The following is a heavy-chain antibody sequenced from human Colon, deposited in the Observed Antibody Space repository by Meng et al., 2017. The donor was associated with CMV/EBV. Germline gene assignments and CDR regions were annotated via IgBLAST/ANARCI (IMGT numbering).Heavy chain of an antibody. D-gene: IGHD6-6*01. CDR1: GFTFSSYW. V-gene: IGHV3-7*01. CDR3: MTPTGSSDY. J-gene: IGHJ4*02. CDR2: IKQDGSET. Sequence: GESLKISCAASGFTFSSYWMNWVRQAPGKGLEWVANIKQDGSETNYADSVRGRFTISRDNAQNSMYLQMTSLRVEDTSIYYCMTPTGSSDYWGQGTLVTVSS.